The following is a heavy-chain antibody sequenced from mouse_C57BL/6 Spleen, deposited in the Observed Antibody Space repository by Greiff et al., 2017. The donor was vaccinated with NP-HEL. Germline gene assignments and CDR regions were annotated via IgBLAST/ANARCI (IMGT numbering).Heavy chain of an antibody. V-gene: IGHV1-61*01. Sequence: QVQLQQPGAELVRPGSSVKLSCKASGYTFTSYWMDWVKQRPGQGLEWIGNIYPSDSETHYNQKFKDKATLTVDKSSSTAYMQLSSLTSEDSAVYYCARAGHGYYVKFAYWGQGTLVTVSA. CDR1: GYTFTSYW. CDR2: IYPSDSET. CDR3: ARAGHGYYVKFAY. D-gene: IGHD2-3*01. J-gene: IGHJ3*01.